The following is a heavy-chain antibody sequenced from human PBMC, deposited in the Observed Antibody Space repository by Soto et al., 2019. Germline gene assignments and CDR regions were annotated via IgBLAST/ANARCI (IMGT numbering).Heavy chain of an antibody. CDR3: ARYGVAGRNNYYYYYMDV. V-gene: IGHV4-4*02. CDR2: IYHSGST. Sequence: SETLSLTCAVSSGSISSSNWWSWVRQPPGKGLEWIGEIYHSGSTNYNPSLKSRVTISVDKSKNQFSLKLSSVTAADTAVYYCARYGVAGRNNYYYYYMDVWGKGTTVTVSS. D-gene: IGHD6-19*01. J-gene: IGHJ6*03. CDR1: SGSISSSNW.